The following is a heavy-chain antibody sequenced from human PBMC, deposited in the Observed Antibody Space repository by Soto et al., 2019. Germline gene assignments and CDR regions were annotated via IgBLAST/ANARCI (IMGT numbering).Heavy chain of an antibody. Sequence: SETLSLTCAVSGSSISSTSYYCAWLRQPPGKGLEWIGSVHYSGSTYYNPSLKSRVTMSVDASKNQFSLSLRSVTAADTAIYYCSRHLMYFYRADYWGQAILVTLSS. CDR1: GSSISSTSYY. V-gene: IGHV4-39*01. D-gene: IGHD2-8*01. CDR2: VHYSGST. CDR3: SRHLMYFYRADY. J-gene: IGHJ4*02.